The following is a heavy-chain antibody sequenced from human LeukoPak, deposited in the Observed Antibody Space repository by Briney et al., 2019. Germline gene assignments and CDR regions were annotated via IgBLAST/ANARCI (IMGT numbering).Heavy chain of an antibody. CDR2: IYYSGST. J-gene: IGHJ4*02. V-gene: IGHV4-59*01. CDR3: ARAGYSYGLHFDY. Sequence: SETLSPTCTVSGGSISSYYWSWIRQPPGKGLEWIGYIYYSGSTNYNPSLKNRVTISVDTSKNQFSLKLSSVPAADTAVYYCARAGYSYGLHFDYWGQGTLVTVSS. D-gene: IGHD5-18*01. CDR1: GGSISSYY.